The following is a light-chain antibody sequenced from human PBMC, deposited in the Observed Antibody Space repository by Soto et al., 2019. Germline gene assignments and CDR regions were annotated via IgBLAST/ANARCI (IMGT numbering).Light chain of an antibody. CDR2: DTS. Sequence: QAVVTQEPSLTVSPGGTVTLTCGSSTGAVTSGHYPYWFQQKPGQAPRTLIYDTSNKHSWTPARFSGSLLGGKAALTLSGAQPEAEAESSCLLSYRGARPVFGGGTKLTVL. V-gene: IGLV7-46*01. J-gene: IGLJ3*02. CDR3: LLSYRGARPV. CDR1: TGAVTSGHY.